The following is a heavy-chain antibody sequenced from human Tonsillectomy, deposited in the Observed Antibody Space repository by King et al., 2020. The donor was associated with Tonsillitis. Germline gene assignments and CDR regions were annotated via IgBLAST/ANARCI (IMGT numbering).Heavy chain of an antibody. V-gene: IGHV3-30*02. CDR1: GFTFSGYG. CDR3: AKGLYYYDSSGYSYGMDV. D-gene: IGHD3-22*01. Sequence: VQLVESGGGVVQPGGSLRLSCAASGFTFSGYGMHWVRQAPGKGLEWVAFVRYDGSNKYYAASVKGRFTRFTISRDNYKNTLYLQMNSLRAEDTAVYYCAKGLYYYDSSGYSYGMDVWGQGTTVTVSS. CDR2: VRYDGSNK. J-gene: IGHJ6*02.